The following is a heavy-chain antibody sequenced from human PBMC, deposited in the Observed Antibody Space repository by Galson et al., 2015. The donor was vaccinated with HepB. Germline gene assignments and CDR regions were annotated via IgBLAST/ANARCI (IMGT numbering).Heavy chain of an antibody. V-gene: IGHV7-4-1*02. D-gene: IGHD1-26*01. CDR1: GYTFSSYL. CDR2: INTNTGNP. CDR3: ARDRDSGSYSFYFDD. J-gene: IGHJ4*02. Sequence: SVKVSCKASGYTFSSYLMNWVRQAPGQGLEWVGWINTNTGNPTYAQGFTGRFVFSLDTSVSTAYLQISSLKAEDTAVYYCARDRDSGSYSFYFDDWGQGTLVTVSS.